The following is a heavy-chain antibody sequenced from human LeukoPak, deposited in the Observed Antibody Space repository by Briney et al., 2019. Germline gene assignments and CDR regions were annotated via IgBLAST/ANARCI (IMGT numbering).Heavy chain of an antibody. CDR2: IAYDGSNK. CDR1: GFTFSSYA. V-gene: IGHV3-30*04. CDR3: ARYXSGTDY. J-gene: IGHJ4*02. D-gene: IGHD3-10*01. Sequence: GRSLRLSCAASGFTFSSYAMHWVRQAPGKGLEWVAVIAYDGSNKYYADSVKGRFTISRDNSKNTLYLQMNSLRAEDTAVYYXARYXSGTDYWGQGTLVTVSS.